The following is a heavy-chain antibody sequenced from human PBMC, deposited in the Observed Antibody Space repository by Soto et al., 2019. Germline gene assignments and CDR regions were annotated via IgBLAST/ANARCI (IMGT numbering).Heavy chain of an antibody. Sequence: QMQLVQSGPEVKKPGTSVKVSCKASGFTFTSSAVQWVRQARGQRLEWIGWIVVGSGNTNYAQKFQERVTITRDMSTSTAYMELSSLRSEDTAVYYCAADPTTGDAFDIWGLGTMVTVSS. D-gene: IGHD1-26*01. V-gene: IGHV1-58*01. J-gene: IGHJ3*02. CDR2: IVVGSGNT. CDR1: GFTFTSSA. CDR3: AADPTTGDAFDI.